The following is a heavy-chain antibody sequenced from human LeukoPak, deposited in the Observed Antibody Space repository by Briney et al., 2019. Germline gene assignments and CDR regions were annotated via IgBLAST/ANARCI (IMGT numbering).Heavy chain of an antibody. CDR3: AKAQLRVTTGIDN. J-gene: IGHJ4*02. D-gene: IGHD4-17*01. Sequence: GGSLRLSCVASGFTFSSYAISWVRQAPGEGLEWVSGISSSAGNTNYADSVKGRFTISRDNSKNTLYLQMNSLRVEDTAVYYCAKAQLRVTTGIDNWGQGTLVTASS. V-gene: IGHV3-23*01. CDR1: GFTFSSYA. CDR2: ISSSAGNT.